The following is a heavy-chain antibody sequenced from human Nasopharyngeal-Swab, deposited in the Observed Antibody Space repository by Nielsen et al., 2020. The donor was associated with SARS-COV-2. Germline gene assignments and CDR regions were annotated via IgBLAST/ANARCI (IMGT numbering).Heavy chain of an antibody. D-gene: IGHD3-3*01. CDR1: GGSISSYY. CDR3: ARANRSGIFGVVLNFDY. J-gene: IGHJ4*02. Sequence: SETLSLTCTVSGGSISSYYWSWIRQHPGKGLEWIGYIYYSGSTYYNPSLKSRVTISVDTSKNQFSLKLSSVTAADTAVYYCARANRSGIFGVVLNFDYWGQGTLVTVSS. CDR2: IYYSGST. V-gene: IGHV4-59*06.